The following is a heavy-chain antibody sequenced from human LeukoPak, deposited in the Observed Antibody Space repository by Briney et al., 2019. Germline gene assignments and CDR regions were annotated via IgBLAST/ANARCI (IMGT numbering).Heavy chain of an antibody. CDR3: ARAGCGGDCYWRSYAFDI. CDR1: GGSVSSGSYY. Sequence: PSETLSLTCTVSGGSVSSGSYYWSWIRQPPGKGLEWIGYIYYSGSTNYNPSLKSRVTISVDTSKNQFSLKLSSVTAADTAVYYCARAGCGGDCYWRSYAFDIWGQGTMVTVSS. D-gene: IGHD2-21*02. J-gene: IGHJ3*02. CDR2: IYYSGST. V-gene: IGHV4-61*01.